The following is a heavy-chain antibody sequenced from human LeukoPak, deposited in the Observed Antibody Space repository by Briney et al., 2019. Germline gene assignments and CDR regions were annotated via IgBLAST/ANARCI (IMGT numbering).Heavy chain of an antibody. J-gene: IGHJ4*02. CDR3: ARQELGSYYGY. CDR1: GGSISSYY. CDR2: IYYSGST. D-gene: IGHD1-7*01. V-gene: IGHV4-59*01. Sequence: PSETLSLTCTVSGGSISSYYWSWIRQPPGKGLEWIGYIYYSGSTNYNPSLKSRVTISVDTSKNQFSLKLSSVTAADTAVYYCARQELGSYYGYWGQGTLVTVSS.